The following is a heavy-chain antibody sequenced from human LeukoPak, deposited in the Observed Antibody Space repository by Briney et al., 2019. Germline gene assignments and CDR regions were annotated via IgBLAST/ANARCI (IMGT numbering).Heavy chain of an antibody. J-gene: IGHJ4*02. D-gene: IGHD1-26*01. Sequence: TGGSLRLSCEASGFTFSSHWMSWVRQAPGRGLEWVANIKQDGSVKNYVDSVKGRFTISRDNAKNSLFLQMNTLRVEDTAVYYCARDWDYWSQGTLVTVS. V-gene: IGHV3-7*05. CDR1: GFTFSSHW. CDR2: IKQDGSVK. CDR3: ARDWDY.